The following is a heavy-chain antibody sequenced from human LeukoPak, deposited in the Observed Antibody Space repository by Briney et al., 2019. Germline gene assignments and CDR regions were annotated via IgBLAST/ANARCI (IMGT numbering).Heavy chain of an antibody. D-gene: IGHD2-2*01. V-gene: IGHV1-2*02. CDR3: ARDWVVPAAKPRQQTGLGY. CDR1: GGTFSSYA. J-gene: IGHJ4*02. Sequence: GASVKVSCKASGGTFSSYAISWVRQAPGQGLEWMGWINPNSGGTNYAQKFQGRVTMTRDTSISTAYMELSRLRSDDTAVYYCARDWVVPAAKPRQQTGLGYWGQGTLVTVSS. CDR2: INPNSGGT.